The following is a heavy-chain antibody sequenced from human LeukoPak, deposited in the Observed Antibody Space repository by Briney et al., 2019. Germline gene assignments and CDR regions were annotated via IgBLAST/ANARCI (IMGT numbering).Heavy chain of an antibody. J-gene: IGHJ5*02. CDR1: GGTFSSYA. CDR2: IIPIFGTA. CDR3: ARARSPSSGYLLRDHNWFDP. D-gene: IGHD3-22*01. Sequence: SVKVSCKASGGTFSSYAISWVRQAPGQGLEWMGGIIPIFGTANYAQKFQGRVTITADESTSTAYMELSSLRSEDTAVYYCARARSPSSGYLLRDHNWFDPWGQGTLVTVSS. V-gene: IGHV1-69*13.